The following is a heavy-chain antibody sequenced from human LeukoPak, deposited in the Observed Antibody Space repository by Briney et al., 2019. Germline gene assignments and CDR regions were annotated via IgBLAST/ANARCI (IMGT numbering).Heavy chain of an antibody. J-gene: IGHJ3*02. Sequence: GGSLRLSCAVSGFTCSNFEFNWVRQAPGKGREWVSYISSSGSITYYRDSVEGRFTISRDNARNLLFLQMNSLRGEDTALYYCARDPGDDAYDIWGQGTMVTVS. V-gene: IGHV3-48*03. CDR1: GFTCSNFE. D-gene: IGHD1-14*01. CDR3: ARDPGDDAYDI. CDR2: ISSSGSIT.